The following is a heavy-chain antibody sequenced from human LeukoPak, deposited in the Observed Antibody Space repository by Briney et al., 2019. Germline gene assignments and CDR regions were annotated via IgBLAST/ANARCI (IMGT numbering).Heavy chain of an antibody. J-gene: IGHJ4*02. CDR1: GFTFSSYG. V-gene: IGHV3-30*02. CDR2: IRFDGSNK. CDR3: SKEQISSWYGSPADY. D-gene: IGHD6-13*01. Sequence: PGGSLRLSCAASGFTFSSYGMHWVRRAPGKGLEWVAFIRFDGSNKYYADSVKGRFTISRDNSKNTLYLQMNSLRGEDTAVYYCSKEQISSWYGSPADYWGQGTLVTVSS.